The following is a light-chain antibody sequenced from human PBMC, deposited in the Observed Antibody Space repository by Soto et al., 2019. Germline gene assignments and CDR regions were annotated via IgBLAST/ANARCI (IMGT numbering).Light chain of an antibody. CDR3: SSYTSSSTLI. CDR1: SSDVGGYNY. CDR2: DVN. V-gene: IGLV2-14*01. J-gene: IGLJ2*01. Sequence: QSALTQPASVSGSPGQSITISCTGTSSDVGGYNYVSWYQHHPGKAPKLMIYDVNNRPSGVSNHFSGSKSGNTASLTISGLQAEDEADYYCSSYTSSSTLIFGGGTQLTVL.